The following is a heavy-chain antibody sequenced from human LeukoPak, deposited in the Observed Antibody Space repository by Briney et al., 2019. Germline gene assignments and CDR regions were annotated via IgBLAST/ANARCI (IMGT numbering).Heavy chain of an antibody. CDR1: GFTFSSYA. CDR3: ASSITMIVVVKRSFDY. CDR2: ISGSGGST. Sequence: PGGSLRLSCAASGFTFSSYAMSWVRQAPGKGLEWVSAISGSGGSTYYADSVKGRFTISRDNSKDTLYLQMNSLRAEDTAVYYCASSITMIVVVKRSFDYWGQGTLVTVSS. V-gene: IGHV3-23*01. J-gene: IGHJ4*02. D-gene: IGHD3-22*01.